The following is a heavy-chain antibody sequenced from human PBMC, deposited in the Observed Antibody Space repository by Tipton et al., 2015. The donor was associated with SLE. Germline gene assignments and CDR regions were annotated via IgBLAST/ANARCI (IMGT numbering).Heavy chain of an antibody. CDR3: ASPAQYNDFWSVYYTDACDN. CDR1: GGAISSSSYY. D-gene: IGHD3-3*01. J-gene: IGHJ3*02. Sequence: TLSLTCTVSGGAISSSSYYWGCFRQPPGQGLEWIGSIYYSGSTYYNPSLKSRVTISVDTSKNQFSQKLSSVTAADTAVYYCASPAQYNDFWSVYYTDACDNWAQGTMVPGS. CDR2: IYYSGST. V-gene: IGHV4-39*07.